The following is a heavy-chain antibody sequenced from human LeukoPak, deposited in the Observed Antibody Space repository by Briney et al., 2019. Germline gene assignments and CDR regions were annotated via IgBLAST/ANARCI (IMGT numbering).Heavy chain of an antibody. D-gene: IGHD6-13*01. Sequence: SQTLSLTCTVSGVSISSSSYYWGWIRQPPGKGLEWIGSIYYSGSTYYNPSLKSRVTISVDTSKNQFSLKLSSVTAADTAVYYCARGTAAGIYNWFDPWGQGTLVTVSS. CDR1: GVSISSSSYY. CDR2: IYYSGST. J-gene: IGHJ5*02. V-gene: IGHV4-39*07. CDR3: ARGTAAGIYNWFDP.